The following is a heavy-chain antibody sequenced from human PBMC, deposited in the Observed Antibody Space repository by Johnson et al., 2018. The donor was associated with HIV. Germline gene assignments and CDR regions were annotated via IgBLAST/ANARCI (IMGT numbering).Heavy chain of an antibody. V-gene: IGHV3-20*04. CDR1: GFTLDDYG. J-gene: IGHJ3*01. CDR2: INWNGGST. D-gene: IGHD2-15*01. Sequence: VQLVESGGGVVRPGGSLRLSCAASGFTLDDYGMSWVRQVPGKGLEWVSGINWNGGSTYYADSVKGRFTITRDNSKNTLYLQMPSLRAEDTAVYYCAKSSRVATTFDAFDFWGQGTMVTVSS. CDR3: AKSSRVATTFDAFDF.